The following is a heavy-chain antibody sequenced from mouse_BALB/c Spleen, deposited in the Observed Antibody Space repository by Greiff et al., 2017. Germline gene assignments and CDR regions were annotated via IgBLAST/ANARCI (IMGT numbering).Heavy chain of an antibody. Sequence: EVKVVESGGGLVKPGGSLKLSCAASGFAFSSYDMSWVRQTPEKRLEWVAYISSGGGSTYYPDTVKGRFTISRDNAKNTLYLQMSSLKSEDTAMYYCARQAHYYGFDYWGQGTTLTVSS. J-gene: IGHJ2*01. CDR1: GFAFSSYD. D-gene: IGHD1-2*01. CDR2: ISSGGGST. CDR3: ARQAHYYGFDY. V-gene: IGHV5-12-1*01.